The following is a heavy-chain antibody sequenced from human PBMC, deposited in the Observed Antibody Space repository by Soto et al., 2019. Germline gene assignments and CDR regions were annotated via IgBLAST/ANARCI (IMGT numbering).Heavy chain of an antibody. D-gene: IGHD5-18*01. J-gene: IGHJ6*02. CDR2: ISASGGST. CDR1: GFTFSSYA. Sequence: ASVKVSCVASGFTFSSYAMSWVRQAPGKGLEWVSSISASGGSTYYAVSVKGRFTISRDNSKNTLYLQMNSLRAEDTALYYCAKRGYTYGSGMDVWGQGTTVTVSS. V-gene: IGHV3-23*01. CDR3: AKRGYTYGSGMDV.